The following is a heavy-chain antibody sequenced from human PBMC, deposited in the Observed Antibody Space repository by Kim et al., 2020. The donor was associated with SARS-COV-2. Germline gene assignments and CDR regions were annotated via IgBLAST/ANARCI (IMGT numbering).Heavy chain of an antibody. CDR2: IYYSGST. D-gene: IGHD5-12*01. V-gene: IGHV4-61*01. Sequence: SETLSLTCTVSGGSVSSGSYYWSWIRQPLGKGLEWIGYIYYSGSTNYNPSLKSRVTISVDTSKNQFSLKLSSVTAADTAVYYCARALDIVATIIWFAPWGQGTLVTVSS. J-gene: IGHJ5*02. CDR1: GGSVSSGSYY. CDR3: ARALDIVATIIWFAP.